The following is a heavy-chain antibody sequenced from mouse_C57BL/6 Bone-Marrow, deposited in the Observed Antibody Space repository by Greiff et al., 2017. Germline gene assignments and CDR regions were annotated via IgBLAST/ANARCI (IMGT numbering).Heavy chain of an antibody. D-gene: IGHD1-1*01. Sequence: EVKLEESGGGLVQPGGSMKLSCAASGFTFSNYWMNWVRQSPEKGLAWVAQIRLKSDNYATHYAESVKGRFTISRDDSNSSVYLEMNNLRAEDTGIYYCAGDGSSYFDYWGQGTTLTVSS. CDR3: AGDGSSYFDY. J-gene: IGHJ2*01. CDR1: GFTFSNYW. V-gene: IGHV6-3*01. CDR2: IRLKSDNYAT.